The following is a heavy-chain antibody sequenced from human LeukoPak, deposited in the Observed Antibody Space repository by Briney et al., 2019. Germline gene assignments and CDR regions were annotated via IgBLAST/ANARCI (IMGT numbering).Heavy chain of an antibody. J-gene: IGHJ6*03. CDR2: IKQDGSEK. D-gene: IGHD4-17*01. V-gene: IGHV3-7*01. CDR3: ARGGGMTTVSKYYYYYYMDV. CDR1: RFTLSNYA. Sequence: PGGSLRLSCVASRFTLSNYAMSWVRQAPGKGLEWVANIKQDGSEKYYVDSVKGRFTISRDNAKNSLYLQMNSLRAEDTAVYYCARGGGMTTVSKYYYYYYMDVCGKGTTVTVSS.